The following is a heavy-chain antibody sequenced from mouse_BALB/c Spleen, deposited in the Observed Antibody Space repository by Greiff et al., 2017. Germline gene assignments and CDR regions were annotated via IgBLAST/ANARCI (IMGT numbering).Heavy chain of an antibody. V-gene: IGHV5-6-5*01. D-gene: IGHD1-1*01. CDR1: GFTFSSYA. J-gene: IGHJ4*01. CDR3: AREGIIYYYGSSPPYYAMDY. CDR2: ISSGGST. Sequence: EVQVVESGGGLVKPGGSLKLSCAASGFTFSSYAMSWVRQTPEKRLEWVASISSGGSTYYPDSVKGRFTISRDNARNILYLQMSSLRSEDTAMYYCAREGIIYYYGSSPPYYAMDYWGQGTSVTVSS.